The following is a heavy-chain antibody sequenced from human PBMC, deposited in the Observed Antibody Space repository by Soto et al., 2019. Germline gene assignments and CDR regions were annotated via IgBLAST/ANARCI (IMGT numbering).Heavy chain of an antibody. V-gene: IGHV3-7*01. CDR3: ARDEPHYYAAGSYRH. CDR2: INTDGNER. D-gene: IGHD3-16*01. Sequence: GGSLRLSCVGSGFTFSDYWVTWVRQVPGQGPEWVANINTDGNERYYVDFVEGRFSISRDNAKRSVYLEMNRLRADDTAVYFCARDEPHYYAAGSYRHWGRGTLVTVSS. CDR1: GFTFSDYW. J-gene: IGHJ4*02.